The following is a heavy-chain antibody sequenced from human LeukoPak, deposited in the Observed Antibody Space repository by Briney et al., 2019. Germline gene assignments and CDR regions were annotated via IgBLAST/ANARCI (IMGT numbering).Heavy chain of an antibody. J-gene: IGHJ3*02. V-gene: IGHV3-21*01. D-gene: IGHD1-14*01. CDR3: ASHRGQDAFDI. CDR2: ISSSSSYI. CDR1: GFTFSSYS. Sequence: PGGSLRLSCAASGFTFSSYSMNWVRQAPGKGLEWVSFISSSSSYIYYADSVKGRFTISRDNAKNSLYLQMNSLRAEDTAVYYCASHRGQDAFDIWGQGTMVTVSS.